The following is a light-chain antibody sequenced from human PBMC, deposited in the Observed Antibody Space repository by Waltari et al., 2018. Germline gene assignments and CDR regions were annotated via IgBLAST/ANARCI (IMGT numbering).Light chain of an antibody. J-gene: IGKJ3*01. CDR3: QQYNNWFT. V-gene: IGKV3-15*01. CDR2: GAS. Sequence: EIVMTQSPATLSVSPGERATLSCRASQSVSSNLAWYQQKPGQAPRLLIYGASIRATGIPARFSGSGSGTEFTLTISSMQSEDFAVYYCQQYNNWFTFGPGTKVDIK. CDR1: QSVSSN.